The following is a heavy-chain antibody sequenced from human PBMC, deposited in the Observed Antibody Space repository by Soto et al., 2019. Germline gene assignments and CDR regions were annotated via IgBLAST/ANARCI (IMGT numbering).Heavy chain of an antibody. CDR1: CGSVSVYY. D-gene: IGHD1-26*01. CDR2: IYASGSP. CDR3: ARGVGSSPPQY. J-gene: IGHJ4*02. Sequence: SETLSLTCTISCGSVSVYYWSWIRQSTGQGLEWIGYIYASGSPYYNPSLRSRVTISADTSKNQISLKLTSPTAADTAVYYCARGVGSSPPQYWGRGTLVTVSS. V-gene: IGHV4-59*02.